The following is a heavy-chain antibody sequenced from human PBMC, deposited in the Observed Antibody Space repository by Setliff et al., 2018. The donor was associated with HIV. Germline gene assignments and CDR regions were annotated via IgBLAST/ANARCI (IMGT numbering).Heavy chain of an antibody. D-gene: IGHD5-12*01. J-gene: IGHJ5*02. V-gene: IGHV4-59*08. CDR1: GGSISSYY. Sequence: SETLSLTCSVSGGSISSYYWSWIRQPPGKGLEWIGWVYYSGGTNYNPSLRSRVTISVDTSKNHFSLKLSSVTAADTAVYYCARHIAGYSAYDLGWFDPWGQGTLVTVSS. CDR3: ARHIAGYSAYDLGWFDP. CDR2: VYYSGGT.